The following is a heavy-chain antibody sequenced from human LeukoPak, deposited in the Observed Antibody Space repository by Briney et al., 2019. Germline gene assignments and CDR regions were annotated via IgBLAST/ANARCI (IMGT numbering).Heavy chain of an antibody. J-gene: IGHJ5*02. CDR1: GYTFTSYD. Sequence: GASVKVSCKASGYTFTSYDINWVRQTPGQGLEWMGRIIPISGISNYAQKFQGRVTITADKFTGTTYMELSSLRSEDTAVYYCASEYYYGSGDLTWFDPWGQGTLVTVS. D-gene: IGHD3-10*01. V-gene: IGHV1-69*04. CDR3: ASEYYYGSGDLTWFDP. CDR2: IIPISGIS.